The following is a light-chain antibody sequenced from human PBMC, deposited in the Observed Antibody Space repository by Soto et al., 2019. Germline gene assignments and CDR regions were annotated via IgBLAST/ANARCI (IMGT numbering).Light chain of an antibody. V-gene: IGLV3-1*01. CDR1: KLGEKF. Sequence: YELTQAPSVSVSPGQTARITCSGHKLGEKFACWYQQKPGQSPVVVIYEDKKRPSAIPERFSGSNSGNTATLTISGTEAMDEGDYYCQTWDNSTAVFGGGTKLTVL. CDR3: QTWDNSTAV. CDR2: EDK. J-gene: IGLJ2*01.